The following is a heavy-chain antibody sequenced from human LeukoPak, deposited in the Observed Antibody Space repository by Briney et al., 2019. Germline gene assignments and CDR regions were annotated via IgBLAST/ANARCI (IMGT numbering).Heavy chain of an antibody. CDR2: IYYSGST. CDR3: ASPKGIPWVLGELGFDP. J-gene: IGHJ5*02. D-gene: IGHD6-13*01. CDR1: GGSISSSSYY. V-gene: IGHV4-39*07. Sequence: SETLSLTCTVSGGSISSSSYYWGWIRQPPRKGLEWIGSIYYSGSTYYNPSLKSRVTISVDTSKNQFSLKLSSVTAADTAVYYCASPKGIPWVLGELGFDPWGQGTLVTVSS.